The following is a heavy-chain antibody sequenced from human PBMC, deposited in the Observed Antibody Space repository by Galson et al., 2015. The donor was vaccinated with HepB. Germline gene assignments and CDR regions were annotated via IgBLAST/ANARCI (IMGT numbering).Heavy chain of an antibody. V-gene: IGHV3-74*01. Sequence: SLRLSCAASGFTFSSYWMHWVRQAPGKGLVWVSRINSDGSSTSYADSMKGRFTISRDNAKKTLYLQMNSLRAEDTAVYYCARDRTSMIVVVGGWFDPWGQGTLVTVSS. CDR1: GFTFSSYW. J-gene: IGHJ5*02. CDR2: INSDGSST. CDR3: ARDRTSMIVVVGGWFDP. D-gene: IGHD3-22*01.